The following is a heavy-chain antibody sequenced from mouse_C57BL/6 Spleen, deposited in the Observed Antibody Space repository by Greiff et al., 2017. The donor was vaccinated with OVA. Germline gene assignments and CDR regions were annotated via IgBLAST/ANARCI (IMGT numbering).Heavy chain of an antibody. V-gene: IGHV1-61*01. CDR3: ARRSSGDVGDYYDMDY. J-gene: IGHJ4*01. D-gene: IGHD3-2*02. CDR2: IYPSDSET. CDR1: GYTFTSYW. Sequence: QVQLQQPGAELVRPGSSVKLSCKASGYTFTSYWMDWVKQRPGQGLEWIGNIYPSDSETHYNQKFKDKATLTVDKSSSTAYMQLSSLTSEDSAVYYCARRSSGDVGDYYDMDYWGQGTSVTVSS.